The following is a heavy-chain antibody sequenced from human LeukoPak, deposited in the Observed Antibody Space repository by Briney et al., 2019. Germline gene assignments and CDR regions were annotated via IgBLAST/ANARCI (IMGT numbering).Heavy chain of an antibody. D-gene: IGHD6-13*01. CDR3: ARGAGTGFDY. J-gene: IGHJ4*02. Sequence: GGSLRLSCAASGFTFSIHDMYWVRQATGKGLEWVSAIGTAGDTYYPGSVRGRFTISRENAKNSLDLQMNSLRAGDTAVYYCARGAGTGFDYWGQGTLVTVSS. V-gene: IGHV3-13*04. CDR1: GFTFSIHD. CDR2: IGTAGDT.